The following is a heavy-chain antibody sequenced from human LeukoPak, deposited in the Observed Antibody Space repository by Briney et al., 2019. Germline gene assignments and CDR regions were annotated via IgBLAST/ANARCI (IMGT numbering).Heavy chain of an antibody. CDR2: ISAYNGNT. V-gene: IGHV1-18*01. D-gene: IGHD5-12*01. J-gene: IGHJ4*02. Sequence: ASVKVSCKASGYTFTSYGISWVRQAPGQGLEWKGWISAYNGNTNYAQKLQGRVTMTTDTSTSTAYMELRSLRSDDTAVYYCARDQLRGYSGYDPIDYWGQGTLVTVSS. CDR3: ARDQLRGYSGYDPIDY. CDR1: GYTFTSYG.